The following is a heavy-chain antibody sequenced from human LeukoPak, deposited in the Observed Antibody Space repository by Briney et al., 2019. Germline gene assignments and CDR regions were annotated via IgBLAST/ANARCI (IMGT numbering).Heavy chain of an antibody. J-gene: IGHJ4*02. CDR3: AKGCDTRCYRFTH. Sequence: GGSLRLSCAASGFTFSSYAMHWVRQAPGKGLEWVAVISYDGSNKYYADSVKGRFTISRDNSKNTLYLQMNSLRAEDTAVYYCAKGCDTRCYRFTHWGQGTLVTVSS. V-gene: IGHV3-30-3*01. CDR1: GFTFSSYA. CDR2: ISYDGSNK. D-gene: IGHD2-2*02.